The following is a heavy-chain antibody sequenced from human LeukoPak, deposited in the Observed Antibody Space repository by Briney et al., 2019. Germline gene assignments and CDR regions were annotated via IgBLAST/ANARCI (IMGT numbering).Heavy chain of an antibody. V-gene: IGHV4-34*01. CDR3: ARHVTGGEAY. J-gene: IGHJ4*02. D-gene: IGHD1-14*01. CDR1: GGSFSGYY. CDR2: INHSGST. Sequence: SETLSLTCAVYGGSFSGYYWSWIRQPPGKGLEWIGEINHSGSTNYNPSLKSRVTISVDTSKNQFSLKLSSVTAADTAVYYCARHVTGGEAYWGQGTLVTVSS.